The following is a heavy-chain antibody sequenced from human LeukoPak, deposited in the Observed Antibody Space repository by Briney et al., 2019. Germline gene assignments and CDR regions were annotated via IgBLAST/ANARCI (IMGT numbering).Heavy chain of an antibody. CDR1: GFTFSSYS. CDR3: ARASGSGRLPEDY. D-gene: IGHD3-10*01. V-gene: IGHV3-48*04. J-gene: IGHJ4*02. Sequence: GGSLRPSCAASGFTFSSYSMNWVRQAPGKGLEWISYISSSNSTIYYADSMKGRFTISRDNAKNSLYLQMNSLRAEDTAVYYCARASGSGRLPEDYWGQGTLVTVSS. CDR2: ISSSNSTI.